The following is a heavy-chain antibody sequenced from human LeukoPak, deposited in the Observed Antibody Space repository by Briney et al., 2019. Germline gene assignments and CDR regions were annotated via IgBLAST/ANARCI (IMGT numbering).Heavy chain of an antibody. CDR3: ARSRYFDWLIYVDY. D-gene: IGHD3-9*01. Sequence: GASVKVSCKASGYTFTGYYMHWVRQAPRQGLEWMGWINPNSGGTNYAQKFQGRVTMTRDTSISTAYMELSRLRSDDTAVYYCARSRYFDWLIYVDYWGQGTLVTVSS. CDR1: GYTFTGYY. V-gene: IGHV1-2*02. CDR2: INPNSGGT. J-gene: IGHJ4*02.